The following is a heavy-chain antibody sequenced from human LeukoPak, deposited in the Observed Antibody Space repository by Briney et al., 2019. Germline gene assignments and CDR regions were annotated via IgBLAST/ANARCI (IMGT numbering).Heavy chain of an antibody. J-gene: IGHJ3*02. V-gene: IGHV4-59*01. CDR2: SCYSGST. CDR3: ATTTSGGDAFDI. Sequence: PSETLSLTCTVSGGSITHYYWTWIRQPPGKTLEWIGYSCYSGSTKYNPSLKSRVTISVDTSNNQFSLNLRSVTAADTAVYYCATTTSGGDAFDIWGQGTMVTVSS. CDR1: GGSITHYY. D-gene: IGHD1-26*01.